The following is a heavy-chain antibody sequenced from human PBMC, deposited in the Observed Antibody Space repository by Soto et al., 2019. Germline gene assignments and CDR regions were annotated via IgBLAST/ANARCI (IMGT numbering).Heavy chain of an antibody. CDR3: TRKVATFNFAY. D-gene: IGHD5-12*01. CDR1: GYMFTGYY. J-gene: IGHJ4*02. CDR2: INPDSGGT. Sequence: ASVKVSCKASGYMFTGYYMHWVRQAPGQGLEWMGWINPDSGGTNYQQKFQGRVTMTRDTSISTAYLELSSLRSDDTAVYYCTRKVATFNFAYWGQGTLVTVSA. V-gene: IGHV1-2*02.